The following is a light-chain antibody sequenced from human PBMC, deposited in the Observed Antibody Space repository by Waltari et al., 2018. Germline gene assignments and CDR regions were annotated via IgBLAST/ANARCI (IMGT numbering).Light chain of an antibody. CDR1: QSVGGN. CDR3: QQYHKWPPLT. CDR2: GAS. V-gene: IGKV3-15*01. J-gene: IGKJ4*01. Sequence: EIEMTPSPATLSVSPGDRSTLSCTASQSVGGNLAWYQQKPGQDPRLLIHGASTRATGVPARFSGSGSGTEFTITISSMQSEDFAVYYCQQYHKWPPLTFGGGTKVEIK.